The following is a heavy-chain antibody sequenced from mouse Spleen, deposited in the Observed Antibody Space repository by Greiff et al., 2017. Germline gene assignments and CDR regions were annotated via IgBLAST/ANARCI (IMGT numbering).Heavy chain of an antibody. Sequence: QVHVQQSGAELVRPGTSVKVSCKASGHAFTNYLIEWIMQRPGRGLEWIGVINPGSGGTNYNEKFKDKATLTADKSSSTAYMQLSSLKSEDSAVYFCARRDYDWYFDVWGAGTTVTVSS. CDR1: GHAFTNYL. CDR3: ARRDYDWYFDV. V-gene: IGHV1-54*01. CDR2: INPGSGGT. J-gene: IGHJ1*01. D-gene: IGHD2-4*01.